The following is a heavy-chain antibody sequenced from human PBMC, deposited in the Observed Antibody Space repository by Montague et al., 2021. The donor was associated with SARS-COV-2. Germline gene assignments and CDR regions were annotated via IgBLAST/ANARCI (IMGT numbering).Heavy chain of an antibody. Sequence: SETLSLTCTVSGGSISSYYWSWIRQPPGKGLEWIGYIYYSGGTNYNPSLKSRVTISVDTSKNQFSLKLSSVTAADTAVYYCARGGDMNWFDPWGQGTLVTVSS. CDR2: IYYSGGT. V-gene: IGHV4-59*01. CDR1: GGSISSYY. CDR3: ARGGDMNWFDP. D-gene: IGHD2-21*01. J-gene: IGHJ5*02.